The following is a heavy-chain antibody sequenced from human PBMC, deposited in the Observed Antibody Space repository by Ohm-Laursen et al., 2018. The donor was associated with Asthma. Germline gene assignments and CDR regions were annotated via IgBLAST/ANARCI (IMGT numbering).Heavy chain of an antibody. D-gene: IGHD2-8*01. CDR1: GYTFTSYY. V-gene: IGHV1-46*01. J-gene: IGHJ5*02. CDR2: INPSGGST. CDR3: ARDPLGVRPNPSHNWFDP. Sequence: ASVKVSCKVSGYTFTSYYMHWVRQAPGQGLEWMGIINPSGGSTSYAQKFQGRVTMTRDTSTSTVYMELSSLRSEDTAVYYCARDPLGVRPNPSHNWFDPWGQGTLVTVSS.